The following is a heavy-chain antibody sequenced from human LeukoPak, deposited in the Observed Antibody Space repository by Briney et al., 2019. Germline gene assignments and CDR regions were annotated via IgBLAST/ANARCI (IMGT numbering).Heavy chain of an antibody. J-gene: IGHJ5*02. Sequence: GGSLRLSCAASGFTFSSYAMNWVRQAPGKGLEWVASISGNGGSTYYADSVKGRFTISRDNSKNTLYLQMNSLRAEDTAVYYCAKGAKMGWFDPWGQGTLVTVSS. V-gene: IGHV3-23*01. CDR2: ISGNGGST. D-gene: IGHD5-24*01. CDR3: AKGAKMGWFDP. CDR1: GFTFSSYA.